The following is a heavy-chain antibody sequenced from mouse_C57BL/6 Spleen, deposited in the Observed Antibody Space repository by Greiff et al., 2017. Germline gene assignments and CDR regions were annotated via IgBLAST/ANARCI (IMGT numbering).Heavy chain of an antibody. CDR1: GFTFSDYY. J-gene: IGHJ4*01. Sequence: EVQVVESEGGLVQPGSSMTLSCTASGFTFSDYYMAWVRQVPEKGLEWVANINYDGSSTYYLDSLKSRFIITRDNATNILFQLRSSLKSESTAKYCGGRDRGDYAMDYWGQGTSVTVSS. CDR3: GRDRGDYAMDY. V-gene: IGHV5-16*01. CDR2: INYDGSST.